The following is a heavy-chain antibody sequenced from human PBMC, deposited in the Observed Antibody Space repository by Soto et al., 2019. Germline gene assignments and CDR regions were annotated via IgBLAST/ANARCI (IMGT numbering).Heavy chain of an antibody. D-gene: IGHD3-22*01. CDR2: INPSGGST. CDR3: AREVRVTPQNYDSSGKRTYYGMDV. CDR1: GYTFTSYY. V-gene: IGHV1-46*01. J-gene: IGHJ6*02. Sequence: ASVKVSCKASGYTFTSYYMHWVRQAPGQGLEWMGIINPSGGSTSYAQKFQGRVTMTRDTSTSTVYMELSSLRSEDTAVYYCAREVRVTPQNYDSSGKRTYYGMDVWGQGTTVTVSS.